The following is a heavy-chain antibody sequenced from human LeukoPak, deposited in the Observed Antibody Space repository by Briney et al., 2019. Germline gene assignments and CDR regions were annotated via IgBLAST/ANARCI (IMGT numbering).Heavy chain of an antibody. J-gene: IGHJ4*02. CDR3: TTEGPAGYDFHDH. V-gene: IGHV3-15*04. CDR1: GFTFSNVW. D-gene: IGHD3/OR15-3a*01. Sequence: KPGGSLRLSCAASGFTFSNVWMSWVRQAPGKGLEWVGRIESRADGGTIEYAAPVKGRFTISRDDSKNMLSLQMNSLKTEDTAMYYCTTEGPAGYDFHDHWGQGTLVTVSS. CDR2: IESRADGGTI.